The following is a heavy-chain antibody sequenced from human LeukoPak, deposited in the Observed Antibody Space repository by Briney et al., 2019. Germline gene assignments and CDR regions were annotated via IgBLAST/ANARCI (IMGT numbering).Heavy chain of an antibody. D-gene: IGHD3-10*01. CDR3: ARGVTYLGDFDY. CDR2: ISGSAGAT. Sequence: GGSLRLSCAASGFTFSNYWMSWVRQAPGKGLEWVSTISGSAGATYSADSVRGRFTISRDNSKHTLSLQMNSLRAEDTAVYYCARGVTYLGDFDYRGQGTLVTVSS. J-gene: IGHJ4*02. CDR1: GFTFSNYW. V-gene: IGHV3-23*01.